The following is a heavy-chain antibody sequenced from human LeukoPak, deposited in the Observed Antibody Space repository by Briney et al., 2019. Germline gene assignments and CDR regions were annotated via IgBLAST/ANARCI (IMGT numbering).Heavy chain of an antibody. CDR2: IYYSGST. J-gene: IGHJ5*02. Sequence: PSETLSLTCTVSGDSMSSYYWNWIRQPPGKGLEWIGCIYYSGSTYYNPSPKSRVTISVDTSKNQFSLKLSSVTAADTAVYYCARRVLAQICSGGSCGNKNWLDPWGQGTLVTVSS. CDR3: ARRVLAQICSGGSCGNKNWLDP. V-gene: IGHV4-59*01. CDR1: GDSMSSYY. D-gene: IGHD2-15*01.